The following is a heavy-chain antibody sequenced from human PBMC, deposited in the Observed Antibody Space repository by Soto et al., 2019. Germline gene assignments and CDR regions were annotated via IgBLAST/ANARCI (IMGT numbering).Heavy chain of an antibody. Sequence: ASVKVSCKASGYTFTGYYMHWVRQAPGQVLEWMGWTNPNSGGTNYAQKFQGRVTMTRDTSISTAYMELSRLRSDDTAVYYCARGDCSSTSCLEPYYYYYGMDVWGQGTTVTVSS. CDR3: ARGDCSSTSCLEPYYYYYGMDV. CDR2: TNPNSGGT. CDR1: GYTFTGYY. D-gene: IGHD2-2*01. J-gene: IGHJ6*02. V-gene: IGHV1-2*02.